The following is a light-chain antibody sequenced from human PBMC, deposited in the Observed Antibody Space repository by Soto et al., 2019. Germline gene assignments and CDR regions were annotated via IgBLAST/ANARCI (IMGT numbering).Light chain of an antibody. Sequence: EIVLTQSPGTLSLSPGERATLSCRASQSVSSYYLAWYQQKPGQAPRLLIYAASSSATGIPDRFSGGGSGTDFTLTISRLEPEDVAVYYCQQCGSSPWTFGQGTKVEIK. J-gene: IGKJ1*01. CDR3: QQCGSSPWT. V-gene: IGKV3-20*01. CDR1: QSVSSYY. CDR2: AAS.